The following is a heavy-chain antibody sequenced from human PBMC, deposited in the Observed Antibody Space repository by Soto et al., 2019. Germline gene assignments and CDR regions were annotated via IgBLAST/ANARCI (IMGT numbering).Heavy chain of an antibody. Sequence: GGSLRLSCTASGFPFGDYSMHWVRQSLGKDLEWVSGINWNSASIGYADSVKGRFTLSTDNAKNSLFLQINSLMTEDTALCDSANSSIHSSGWGNLDYWGLGTVVTVSA. CDR3: ANSSIHSSGWGNLDY. CDR1: GFPFGDYS. V-gene: IGHV3-9*01. D-gene: IGHD6-19*01. J-gene: IGHJ4*02. CDR2: INWNSASI.